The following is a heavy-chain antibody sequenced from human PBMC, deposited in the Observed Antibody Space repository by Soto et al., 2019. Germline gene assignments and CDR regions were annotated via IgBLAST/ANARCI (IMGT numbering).Heavy chain of an antibody. D-gene: IGHD2-8*01. CDR3: ARGDSTDCSNGVCSFFYNHDMDV. CDR2: INPRSGGT. Sequence: GASVKVSCKASGYSFTDYHIHWVRQAPGQGLEWLGRINPRSGGTSTAQKFQGWVTMTTDTSISTASMELTRLTSDDTAIYYCARGDSTDCSNGVCSFFYNHDMDVWGQGTTVTVSS. CDR1: GYSFTDYH. J-gene: IGHJ6*02. V-gene: IGHV1-2*04.